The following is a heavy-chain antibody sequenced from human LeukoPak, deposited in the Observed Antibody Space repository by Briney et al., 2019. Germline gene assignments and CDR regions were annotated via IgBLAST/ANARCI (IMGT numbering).Heavy chain of an antibody. D-gene: IGHD6-13*01. CDR1: RVALSHYR. V-gene: IGHV3-7*01. CDR3: AGYRYSSSCYLY. CDR2: IKQDVSEK. J-gene: IGHJ4*02. Sequence: GGSLRPSCAPSRVALSHYRMTSVRQAPGKGLEWVANIKQDVSEKYYVDSVKGRFTISRDNAKNSLYLQMNSLTDEDTAVYFCAGYRYSSSCYLYWGQGTLVTVSS.